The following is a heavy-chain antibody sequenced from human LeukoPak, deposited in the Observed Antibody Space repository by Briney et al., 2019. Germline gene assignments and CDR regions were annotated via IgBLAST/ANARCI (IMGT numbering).Heavy chain of an antibody. V-gene: IGHV3-23*01. Sequence: GGSLRLSCAASGFTFSSHGMNWVRQAPGKGLEWVSTISGSGGRINYADSVKGRFTISRDNSENTLYLQMNSLRAEDTAVYYCARLRGYSGYDDGSAFDYWGQGTLVTVSS. CDR1: GFTFSSHG. CDR2: ISGSGGRI. J-gene: IGHJ4*02. D-gene: IGHD5-12*01. CDR3: ARLRGYSGYDDGSAFDY.